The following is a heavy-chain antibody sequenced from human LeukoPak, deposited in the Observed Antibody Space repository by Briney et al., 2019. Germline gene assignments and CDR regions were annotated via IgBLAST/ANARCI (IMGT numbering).Heavy chain of an antibody. J-gene: IGHJ5*02. CDR1: GYTFTSYG. V-gene: IGHV1-18*01. D-gene: IGHD6-13*01. CDR3: ARDVKWNTLIAAAGERNWFDP. CDR2: ISAYNGNT. Sequence: ASVKVSCKASGYTFTSYGISWVRQAPGQGLEWMGWISAYNGNTNYAQKLQGRVTMTTDTSTSTAYMELRSLRSDDTAVYYCARDVKWNTLIAAAGERNWFDPWGQGTLVTVSS.